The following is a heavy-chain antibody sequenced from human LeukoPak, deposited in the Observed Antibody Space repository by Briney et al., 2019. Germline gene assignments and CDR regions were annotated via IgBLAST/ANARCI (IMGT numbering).Heavy chain of an antibody. Sequence: SETLSLTCIVSGYSVSSNSYLGWIRQSPRKGLEWIGIIHHGGNTYYNPSLMSRFSMSIDTSKNYFSLNLSSVTAADTAIFYCARWLGNGFDMWGQGTMVTVSS. D-gene: IGHD6-19*01. CDR1: GYSVSSNSY. J-gene: IGHJ3*02. CDR3: ARWLGNGFDM. CDR2: IHHGGNT. V-gene: IGHV4-38-2*02.